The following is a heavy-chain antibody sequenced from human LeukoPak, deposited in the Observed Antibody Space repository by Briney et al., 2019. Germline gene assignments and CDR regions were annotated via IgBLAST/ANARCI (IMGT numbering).Heavy chain of an antibody. Sequence: GGSLRLSCTASGFTFSTFDMHWVRQAPGKGLEWVARISYDESNEYYGDSVKGRFTISRDNSKNTLYLQMNSLRPEDTAVYYCARDYADAFDIWGQGTMVTVSS. CDR2: ISYDESNE. V-gene: IGHV3-30*03. D-gene: IGHD4-17*01. CDR1: GFTFSTFD. CDR3: ARDYADAFDI. J-gene: IGHJ3*02.